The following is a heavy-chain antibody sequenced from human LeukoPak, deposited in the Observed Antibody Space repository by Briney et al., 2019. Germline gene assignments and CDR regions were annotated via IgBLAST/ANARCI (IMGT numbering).Heavy chain of an antibody. Sequence: SQTLSLTCTVSGGSISSGGYYWSWIRQHPGKGLEWIGYIYYSGSPYYNPSLKSRVTISVDTSKNQCSLKLSSVTAADTAVYYCARLFSLGYSYGYVPPTAYFDYWGQGTLVTVSS. V-gene: IGHV4-31*03. CDR3: ARLFSLGYSYGYVPPTAYFDY. CDR2: IYYSGSP. J-gene: IGHJ4*02. D-gene: IGHD5-18*01. CDR1: GGSISSGGYY.